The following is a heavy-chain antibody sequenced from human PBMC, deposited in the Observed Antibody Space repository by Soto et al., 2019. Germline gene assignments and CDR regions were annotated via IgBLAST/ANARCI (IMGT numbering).Heavy chain of an antibody. Sequence: QVRLQESGPGLVKPSQTLSLTCNVSGVSISSGYSYWSWIRQPPGRGLEWLGYIFHSGDTHYSPSLKNLITMSVDTSQNHFSLKLTSVTAADTAIYYCARQFCIGGSCFNWFDTWGQGTLVTVS. CDR1: GVSISSGYSY. V-gene: IGHV4-30-4*01. CDR3: ARQFCIGGSCFNWFDT. D-gene: IGHD3-10*01. J-gene: IGHJ5*02. CDR2: IFHSGDT.